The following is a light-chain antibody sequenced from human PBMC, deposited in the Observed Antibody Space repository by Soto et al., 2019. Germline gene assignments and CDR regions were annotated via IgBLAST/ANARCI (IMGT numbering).Light chain of an antibody. CDR3: AAWDDNLNGPL. Sequence: QSVPTDPPSLSGTPAQMFPIPCSESNSNIGRYSVNWYQHFPGTAPKILIYSDDERPSGVPDRFSGSKSGTSASLAISGLQSEDEAEYYCAAWDDNLNGPLFGGGTQLTVL. J-gene: IGLJ3*02. CDR2: SDD. CDR1: NSNIGRYS. V-gene: IGLV1-44*01.